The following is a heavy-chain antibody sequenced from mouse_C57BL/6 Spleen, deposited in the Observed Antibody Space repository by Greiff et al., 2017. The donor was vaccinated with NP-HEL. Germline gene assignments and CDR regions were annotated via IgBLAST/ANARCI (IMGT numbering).Heavy chain of an antibody. CDR2: ISSGSSTI. D-gene: IGHD2-4*01. CDR1: GFTFSDYG. CDR3: ARPSIYYDYDGRRDYWYFDV. V-gene: IGHV5-17*01. J-gene: IGHJ1*03. Sequence: EVKLMESGGGLVKPGGSLKLSCAASGFTFSDYGMHWVRQAPEKGLEWVAYISSGSSTIYYADTVKGRFTISRDNAKNTLFLQMTSLRSEDTAMYYCARPSIYYDYDGRRDYWYFDVWGTGTTVTVSS.